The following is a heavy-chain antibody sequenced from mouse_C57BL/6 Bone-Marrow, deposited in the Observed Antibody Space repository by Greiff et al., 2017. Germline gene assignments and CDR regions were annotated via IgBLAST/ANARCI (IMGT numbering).Heavy chain of an antibody. V-gene: IGHV5-6*02. J-gene: IGHJ3*01. D-gene: IGHD1-1*01. Sequence: EVMLVESGGDLVKPGGSLKLSCAASGFTFSSYGMSWVRQTPDKRLEWVATISSGGSYTYYPDSVKGRFTISRDNAKNTLYLQMSSLKSEDTAMYYCARSYGGWFAYWGQGTLVTVSA. CDR3: ARSYGGWFAY. CDR1: GFTFSSYG. CDR2: ISSGGSYT.